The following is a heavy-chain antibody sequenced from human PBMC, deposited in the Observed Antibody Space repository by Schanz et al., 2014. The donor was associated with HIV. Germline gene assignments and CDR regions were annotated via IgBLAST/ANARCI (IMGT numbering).Heavy chain of an antibody. J-gene: IGHJ6*02. CDR2: MIWNNGI. Sequence: EVQLVESGGGLVQPGGSLRLSCAAGGFTSSDYTMNWVRQAPGKGLEWVAHMIWNNGIYYADSVKGRFTISRDNAKNTLFLQMNNLREDDTAVYYCTRDGGCSGSACYGYGMDVWGQGTTVTVSS. CDR3: TRDGGCSGSACYGYGMDV. V-gene: IGHV3-48*02. D-gene: IGHD1-26*01. CDR1: GFTSSDYT.